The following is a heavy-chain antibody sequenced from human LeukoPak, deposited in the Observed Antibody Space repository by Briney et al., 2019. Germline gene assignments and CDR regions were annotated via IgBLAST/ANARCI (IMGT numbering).Heavy chain of an antibody. Sequence: GGSLRLSCAASGFTFSSSGMTWVRQAPGKRMEWVSAISASGGLTYYADSVKGRFTISRDNAKNSLYLQMNSLRAEDTAVYYCAELGITMIGGVWGKGTTVTISS. CDR3: AELGITMIGGV. CDR2: ISASGGLT. CDR1: GFTFSSSG. J-gene: IGHJ6*04. V-gene: IGHV3-23*01. D-gene: IGHD3-10*02.